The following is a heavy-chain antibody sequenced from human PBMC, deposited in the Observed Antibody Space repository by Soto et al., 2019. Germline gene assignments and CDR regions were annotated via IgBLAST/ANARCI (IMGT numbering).Heavy chain of an antibody. Sequence: SETLSLTCTVSGGSISSYYWSWTRQPPGKGLERIGFIYNAGGTNYNPSLKRRVTISIDTSKNQLSLNLCSATAADTAVYYCASVWVMPPGVSKWFDPWGQGTLVTSPQ. J-gene: IGHJ5*02. V-gene: IGHV4-59*01. CDR2: IYNAGGT. CDR1: GGSISSYY. D-gene: IGHD3-16*01. CDR3: ASVWVMPPGVSKWFDP.